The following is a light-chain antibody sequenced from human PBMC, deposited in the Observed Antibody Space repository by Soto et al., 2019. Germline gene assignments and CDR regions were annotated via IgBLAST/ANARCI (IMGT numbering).Light chain of an antibody. J-gene: IGLJ3*02. CDR3: TSYVGNDIWV. CDR2: EVT. Sequence: QSVLTQPPSASGSPGESVTISCTGTSSDVGAYNYISWYQQYPGKAPKLMIYEVTKRHSGVPDRFSGSKSGNTASLTVSGLQAEDESEYYCTSYVGNDIWVFGGGTKVTVL. V-gene: IGLV2-8*01. CDR1: SSDVGAYNY.